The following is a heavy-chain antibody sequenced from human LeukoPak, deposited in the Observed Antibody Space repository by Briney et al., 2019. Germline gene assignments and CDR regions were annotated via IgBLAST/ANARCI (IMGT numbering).Heavy chain of an antibody. J-gene: IGHJ4*02. CDR3: ARRAGAYSHPYDY. Sequence: GGSLRLSCAASGFTFSSYWMTWVRQAPGKGLEWVANINQDGSEIYYVDSVKGRFTISRDNAKNSLYLQMNSLRAEDTAVYYCARRAGAYSHPYDYWGQGTLVTVSS. CDR1: GFTFSSYW. D-gene: IGHD4/OR15-4a*01. V-gene: IGHV3-7*03. CDR2: INQDGSEI.